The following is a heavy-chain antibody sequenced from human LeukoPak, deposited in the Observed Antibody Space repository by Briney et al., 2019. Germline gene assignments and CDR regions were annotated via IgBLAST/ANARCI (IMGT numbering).Heavy chain of an antibody. CDR2: ISYDGRNK. CDR1: GFSFSSYG. D-gene: IGHD6-13*01. Sequence: PGGSLRLSCAASGFSFSSYGMHWVRQAPGKGLEWVAVISYDGRNKYYADSVKGRFTISRDNSKNTLYLQMNSLRAEDTAVYYCAGAPFIASSAFDIWGQGTMVTVSS. CDR3: AGAPFIASSAFDI. J-gene: IGHJ3*02. V-gene: IGHV3-30*03.